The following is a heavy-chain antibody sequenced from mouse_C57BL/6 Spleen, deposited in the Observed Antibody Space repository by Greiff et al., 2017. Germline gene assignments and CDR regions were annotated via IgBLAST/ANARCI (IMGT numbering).Heavy chain of an antibody. CDR1: GFNIKNTY. J-gene: IGHJ4*01. CDR2: IDPANGNT. Sequence: VQLQQSVAELVRPGASVKLSCTASGFNIKNTYMHWVKQRPEQGLEWIGRIDPANGNTKYAPKFQGKATITANTSSNTAYLQLSSLTSEDTAIYYGASPLSSSYDAVDYWGQGTSGTVSS. D-gene: IGHD1-1*01. V-gene: IGHV14-3*01. CDR3: ASPLSSSYDAVDY.